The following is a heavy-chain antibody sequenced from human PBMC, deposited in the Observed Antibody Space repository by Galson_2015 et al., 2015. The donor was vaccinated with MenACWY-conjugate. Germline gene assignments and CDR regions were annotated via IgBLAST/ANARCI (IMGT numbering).Heavy chain of an antibody. CDR3: ARWEASLNAFDI. CDR1: GGSITSYY. J-gene: IGHJ3*02. V-gene: IGHV4-59*01. CDR2: VHHTGST. D-gene: IGHD1-26*01. Sequence: ETLSLTCTVSGGSITSYYWNWIRQPPGKGLEWIGYVHHTGSTSYKPSLRSRVTMSVDTSNSHFSLKLSSVTAADTAVYYCARWEASLNAFDIWGRGTVVTVSS.